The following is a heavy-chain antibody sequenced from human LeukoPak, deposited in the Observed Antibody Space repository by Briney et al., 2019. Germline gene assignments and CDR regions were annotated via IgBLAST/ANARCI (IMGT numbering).Heavy chain of an antibody. CDR3: ARGPYYDFWSGYYLNRFGP. V-gene: IGHV1-8*01. Sequence: ASVKVSCKASGYTFTSYDINWVRQATGQGLEWMGWMNPNSGNTGYAQKFQGRVTMTRNTSISTAYMELSSLRSEDTAVYYCARGPYYDFWSGYYLNRFGPWGQGTLVTVSS. CDR2: MNPNSGNT. CDR1: GYTFTSYD. J-gene: IGHJ5*02. D-gene: IGHD3-3*01.